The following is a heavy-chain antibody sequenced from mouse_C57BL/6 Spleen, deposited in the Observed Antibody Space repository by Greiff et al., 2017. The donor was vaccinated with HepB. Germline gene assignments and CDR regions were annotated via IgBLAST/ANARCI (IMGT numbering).Heavy chain of an antibody. D-gene: IGHD2-14*01. CDR1: GYAFSSSW. CDR2: IYPGDGDP. J-gene: IGHJ4*01. V-gene: IGHV1-82*01. CDR3: AREGSPPIGMDY. Sequence: VQLQQSGPELVKPGASVKISCKASGYAFSSSWMNWVKQRPGKGLEWIGRIYPGDGDPNYNGKFKGKATLTAEKSSSTAYMQLSSLTSEDSAVYFCAREGSPPIGMDYWGQGTSFTVSS.